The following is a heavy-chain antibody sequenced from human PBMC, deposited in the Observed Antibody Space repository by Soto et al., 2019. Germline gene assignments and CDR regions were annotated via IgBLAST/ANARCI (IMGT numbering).Heavy chain of an antibody. CDR3: ARGVSYYDFWSGYSDYYYYGMDV. J-gene: IGHJ6*02. V-gene: IGHV1-18*01. CDR2: ISAYNGNT. CDR1: GFTFTSYG. D-gene: IGHD3-3*01. Sequence: GASVEVSCKASGFTFTSYGISWVRQAPGQGLEWMGWISAYNGNTNYAQKLQGRVTMTTDTSTSTAYMELRSLRSDDTAVYYCARGVSYYDFWSGYSDYYYYGMDVWGQGTTVTVSS.